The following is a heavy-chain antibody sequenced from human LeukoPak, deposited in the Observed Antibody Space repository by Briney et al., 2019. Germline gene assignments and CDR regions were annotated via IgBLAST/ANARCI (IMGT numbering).Heavy chain of an antibody. CDR1: GFTFSNYW. Sequence: HPGGSLRLSCAASGFTFSNYWMNWVRQAPGKGLEWVANIKEDGSDKYYVDSVKGRFTISRDNAKNSLYLQMNSLRAEDTAVYYCTTDALVPWGGWGQGTLVTVSS. V-gene: IGHV3-7*03. CDR3: TTDALVPWGG. D-gene: IGHD6-6*01. CDR2: IKEDGSDK. J-gene: IGHJ4*02.